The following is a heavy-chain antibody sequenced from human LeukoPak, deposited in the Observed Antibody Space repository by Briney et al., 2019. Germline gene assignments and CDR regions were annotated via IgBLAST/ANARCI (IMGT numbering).Heavy chain of an antibody. CDR3: AGHYYDRGGYYRLDY. CDR1: GVTFCGYG. J-gene: IGHJ4*02. CDR2: ISYDGSNK. V-gene: IGHV3-30*03. Sequence: GGSLRLSCGASGVTFCGYGMRWGRQAPGGGLEWVASISYDGSNKYYADSVRGRFTISRDNSKNTLYLQMNSLRAEDTAMFYCAGHYYDRGGYYRLDYWGQGTLVTVSS. D-gene: IGHD3-22*01.